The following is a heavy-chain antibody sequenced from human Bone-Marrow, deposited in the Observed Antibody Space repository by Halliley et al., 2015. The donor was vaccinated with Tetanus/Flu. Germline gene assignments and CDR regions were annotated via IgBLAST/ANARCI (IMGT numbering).Heavy chain of an antibody. J-gene: IGHJ5*02. V-gene: IGHV4-61*03. CDR3: ARENIRPRGFDP. CDR2: FSSSGTP. Sequence: KGLEWFGYFSSSGTPNPNPPLRSRVTKSVDASKNHFALNLTSVTAADAAVYYCARENIRPRGFDPWGQGALVIVSS.